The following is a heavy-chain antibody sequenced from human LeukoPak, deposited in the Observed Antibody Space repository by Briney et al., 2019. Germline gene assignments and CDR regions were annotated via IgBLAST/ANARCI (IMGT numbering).Heavy chain of an antibody. Sequence: GASVKVSCKASGGTFSSYAISWVRQAPGQGLEWMGGIIPIFGTANYAQKFQGRVTITADESTSTAYMELSSLRSEDTAVYYCARLGFYYYGSGSYYNAFDYWGQGTLVTVSS. V-gene: IGHV1-69*13. CDR1: GGTFSSYA. D-gene: IGHD3-10*01. J-gene: IGHJ4*02. CDR3: ARLGFYYYGSGSYYNAFDY. CDR2: IIPIFGTA.